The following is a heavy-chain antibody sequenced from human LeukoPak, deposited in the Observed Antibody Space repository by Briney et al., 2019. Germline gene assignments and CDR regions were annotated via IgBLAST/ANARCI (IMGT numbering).Heavy chain of an antibody. CDR1: GYTFTDHD. CDR3: VRGNSGSYCLY. J-gene: IGHJ4*02. Sequence: ASVKVSCKASGYTFTDHDINWVRQVTGQGLEWMGWMNPNSGNTGFVQKFQGRVILTRDTSINTAYMELTSLRSDDTAVYYCVRGNSGSYCLYWGQGTLVAASS. D-gene: IGHD1-26*01. V-gene: IGHV1-8*02. CDR2: MNPNSGNT.